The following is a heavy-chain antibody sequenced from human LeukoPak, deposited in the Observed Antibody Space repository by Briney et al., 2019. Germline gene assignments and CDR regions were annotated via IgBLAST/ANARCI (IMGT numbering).Heavy chain of an antibody. D-gene: IGHD3-10*01. V-gene: IGHV3-48*02. CDR2: ISTGSGTI. CDR3: ARDLRFI. Sequence: QPGGSLRLSCAASGFTFSSYAMSWVRQAPGKGLEWVSYISTGSGTIHYADSVKGRFTISRDNAKNSLFLQMNSLRDEDTAVYYCARDLRFIWGQGTLVTVSS. CDR1: GFTFSSYA. J-gene: IGHJ4*02.